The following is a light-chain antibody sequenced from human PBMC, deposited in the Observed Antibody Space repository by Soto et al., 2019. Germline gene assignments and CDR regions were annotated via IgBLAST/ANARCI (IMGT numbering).Light chain of an antibody. CDR2: EVT. J-gene: IGLJ3*02. CDR3: TSYTRNRTGV. V-gene: IGLV2-18*02. Sequence: QSVLTQPPSVSGSPGQSVTISCTGTSSDVGNYNRVSWYQQPPGTAPKLMIYEVTNRPSGVPNRFSASKSGNTASLTISGLQAEDEADYYCTSYTRNRTGVFGGGTKLTVL. CDR1: SSDVGNYNR.